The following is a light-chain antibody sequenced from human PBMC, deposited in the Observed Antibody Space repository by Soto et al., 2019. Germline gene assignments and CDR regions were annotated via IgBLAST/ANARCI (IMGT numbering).Light chain of an antibody. CDR1: QGISSW. CDR2: TAS. Sequence: DIQMTQSPSSVSASVGDRVTITCRASQGISSWLAWYQHKTGKAPNLLIYTASILQSGVPSRFSGRGSGTDFTLTISNLQPEDFATYYCQQADSFPLTLGGGTKVEIK. V-gene: IGKV1-12*01. J-gene: IGKJ4*01. CDR3: QQADSFPLT.